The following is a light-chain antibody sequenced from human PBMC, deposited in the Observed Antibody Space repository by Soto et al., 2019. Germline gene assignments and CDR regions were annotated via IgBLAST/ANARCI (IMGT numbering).Light chain of an antibody. J-gene: IGKJ4*01. CDR3: QQYNNWPLT. CDR2: GAS. V-gene: IGKV3-15*01. CDR1: QSVSSN. Sequence: EIVMTPSPATLSVSPGERATLSCRASQSVSSNLAWYQQKPGQAPRLLIYGASTRATGIPARFSGSGSGADFTLTISSLQSEDFAVYYCQQYNNWPLTFGGGTKVDIK.